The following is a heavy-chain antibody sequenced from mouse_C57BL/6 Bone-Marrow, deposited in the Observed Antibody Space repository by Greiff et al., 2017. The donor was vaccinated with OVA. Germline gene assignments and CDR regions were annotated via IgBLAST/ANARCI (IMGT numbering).Heavy chain of an antibody. CDR1: GFNFKDYY. J-gene: IGHJ2*01. Sequence: VQLKQSGAELVKPGASVKLSCTASGFNFKDYYMHWVKQRPEQGLEWIGRIDPEDGETKYAPNFQGKATITADTSSNTAYLQLSSLTSDDTAVYYCARGWSDYWGQGTTLTVSS. CDR2: IDPEDGET. D-gene: IGHD2-3*01. CDR3: ARGWSDY. V-gene: IGHV14-2*01.